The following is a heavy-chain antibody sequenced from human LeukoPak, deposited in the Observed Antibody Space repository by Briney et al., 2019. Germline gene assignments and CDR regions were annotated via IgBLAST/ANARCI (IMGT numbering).Heavy chain of an antibody. CDR1: GFTFTGYG. Sequence: AAVNVSFKSSGFTFTGYGFSLVRQAPVQGFEWMGLISRYSGNTNSAQELQGRVTITTDTSTTTVYMELWSLRSDDRAVYYWARNGRGGSGSYFNFWGQRTLVTVSS. V-gene: IGHV1-18*01. CDR2: ISRYSGNT. CDR3: ARNGRGGSGSYFNF. D-gene: IGHD3-10*01. J-gene: IGHJ4*02.